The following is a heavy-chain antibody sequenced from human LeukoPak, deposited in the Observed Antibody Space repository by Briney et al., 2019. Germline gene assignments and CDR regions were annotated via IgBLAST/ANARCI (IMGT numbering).Heavy chain of an antibody. D-gene: IGHD3-3*01. CDR1: GFTFSSYS. CDR3: ARDQPLEWCPVD. J-gene: IGHJ1*01. CDR2: ISSSSFTI. V-gene: IGHV3-48*01. Sequence: PGGSLRLSCAASGFTFSSYSTNWVRQAPGKGLEWVSHISSSSFTIYYADSVKGRFTISRDNVKNSLYLQMNSLRVEDTAVYYCARDQPLEWCPVDWGQGTLVTVSS.